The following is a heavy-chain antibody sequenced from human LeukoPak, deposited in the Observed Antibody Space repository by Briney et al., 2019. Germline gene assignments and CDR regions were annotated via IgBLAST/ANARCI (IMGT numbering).Heavy chain of an antibody. Sequence: GGPLRLSCAASGFTVSSNYMSWVRQAPGKGLEWVSVIYSGGSTYYADSVKGRFTISRDNSKNTLYLQMNSLRAEDTAVYYCARDSRRYCSGGSCDYYGMDVWGKGTTVTVSS. D-gene: IGHD2-15*01. V-gene: IGHV3-53*01. CDR2: IYSGGST. J-gene: IGHJ6*04. CDR1: GFTVSSNY. CDR3: ARDSRRYCSGGSCDYYGMDV.